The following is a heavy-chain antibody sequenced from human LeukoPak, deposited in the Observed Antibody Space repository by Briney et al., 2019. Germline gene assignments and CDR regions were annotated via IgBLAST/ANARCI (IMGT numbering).Heavy chain of an antibody. CDR2: IKQDGSEK. J-gene: IGHJ5*02. V-gene: IGHV3-7*01. CDR1: GFTFSSYW. Sequence: PGGSLRLSCAASGFTFSSYWMSWVRQAPGKGLEWVANIKQDGSEKYYVDSVKGRFTISRDNAKNSLYLQMNSLRAEDTAVYYCASPLVTTVTSGRFDPWGQGTLVTVSS. CDR3: ASPLVTTVTSGRFDP. D-gene: IGHD4-17*01.